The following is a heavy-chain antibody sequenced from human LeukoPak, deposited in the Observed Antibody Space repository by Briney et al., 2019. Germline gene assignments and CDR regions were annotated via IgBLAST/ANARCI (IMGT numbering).Heavy chain of an antibody. Sequence: GGSLRLSCAASGFTFDDYGMSWVRQAPGEGLEWVSGINWNGGSTGYADSVKGRFTISRDNDKNSLYLQMNSLRAEDTALYHCARTRISTSYAFDIWGQGTMVTVSS. CDR2: INWNGGST. CDR1: GFTFDDYG. CDR3: ARTRISTSYAFDI. J-gene: IGHJ3*02. V-gene: IGHV3-20*01. D-gene: IGHD2/OR15-2a*01.